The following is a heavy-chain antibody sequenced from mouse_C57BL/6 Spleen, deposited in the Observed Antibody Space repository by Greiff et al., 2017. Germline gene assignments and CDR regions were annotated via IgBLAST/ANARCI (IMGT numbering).Heavy chain of an antibody. CDR2: INPSTGGT. CDR1: GYSFTGYY. D-gene: IGHD2-3*01. CDR3: ARGDGYPSIAMDY. Sequence: EVQLQQSGPELVKPGASVKISCTASGYSFTGYYMNWVKQSPEKSLEWIGEINPSTGGTTYNQKFKAKATLTVDKSSSTAYMQLKSLTSEDSAVYYCARGDGYPSIAMDYWGQGTSVTVSS. J-gene: IGHJ4*01. V-gene: IGHV1-42*01.